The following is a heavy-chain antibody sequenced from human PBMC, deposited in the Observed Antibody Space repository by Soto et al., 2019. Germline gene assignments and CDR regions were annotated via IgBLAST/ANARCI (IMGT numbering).Heavy chain of an antibody. CDR1: GFTVSSKY. V-gene: IGHV3-53*02. J-gene: IGHJ4*02. CDR2: IYGAARST. Sequence: EVQLVETGGGLIQRGGSLRLSCAASGFTVSSKYMSWVRQAPGKALEWVSVIYGAARSTFYADSVKGRFTISRDNSKNTLYLQMNSLRVEDTAVYYCARGEDYGDYFDYWGQGTLVTVSS. CDR3: ARGEDYGDYFDY. D-gene: IGHD4-17*01.